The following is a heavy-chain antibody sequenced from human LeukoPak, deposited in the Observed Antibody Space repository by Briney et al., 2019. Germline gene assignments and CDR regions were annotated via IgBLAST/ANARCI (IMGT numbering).Heavy chain of an antibody. V-gene: IGHV3-48*02. CDR2: ISSSSSTI. D-gene: IGHD3-22*01. Sequence: GGSLGLSCAASGFTFSSYSMNWVRQAPGKGLEWVSYISSSSSTIYYADSVKGRFTISRDNAKNSLYLQMNSLRDEDTAVYYCARKGDYYDSSGHFDYWGQGTLVTVSS. CDR3: ARKGDYYDSSGHFDY. J-gene: IGHJ4*02. CDR1: GFTFSSYS.